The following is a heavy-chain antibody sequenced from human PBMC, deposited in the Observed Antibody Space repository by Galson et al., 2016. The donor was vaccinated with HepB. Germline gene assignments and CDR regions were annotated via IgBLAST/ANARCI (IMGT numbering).Heavy chain of an antibody. Sequence: ETLSLTCTVSGASISSSTYYWGWIRQPPGKGLEWLGSMSYGGSTYYNPSLKSRVTISVGTSKNQFSLRLISVTAADTAVYYCARLLYYYDTSGIYYFDYWGQGTQVTVSS. CDR2: MSYGGST. CDR1: GASISSSTYY. CDR3: ARLLYYYDTSGIYYFDY. J-gene: IGHJ4*02. D-gene: IGHD3-22*01. V-gene: IGHV4-39*01.